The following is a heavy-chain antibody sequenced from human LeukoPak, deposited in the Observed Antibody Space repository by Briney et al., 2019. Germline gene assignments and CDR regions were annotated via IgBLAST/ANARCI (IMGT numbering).Heavy chain of an antibody. V-gene: IGHV3-21*01. D-gene: IGHD2-15*01. J-gene: IGHJ6*02. CDR1: GFSFSIHS. CDR3: AREVVTRQDLDV. CDR2: INSRGRDT. Sequence: PGGSLRLSCAASGFSFSIHSMNWVRQAPGKGLEWVASINSRGRDTYLADSVKGRFTISRDNAKSSLYLQMNSLRAEDTAIYYCAREVVTRQDLDVWGQGTTVTVSS.